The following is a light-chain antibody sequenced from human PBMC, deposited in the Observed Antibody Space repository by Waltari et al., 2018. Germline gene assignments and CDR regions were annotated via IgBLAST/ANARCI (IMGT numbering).Light chain of an antibody. CDR2: WAS. J-gene: IGKJ2*01. Sequence: DIVMTQSPDSLSVSLGERAIINCKSRQTVLYSSNNKNYLAWYQQKPGQPPKLLIYWASTRESGVPDRFSGSGSGTEFTLTISSLQAEDVAVYYCQQYYSTSMYTFGQGTKLEIK. CDR1: QTVLYSSNNKNY. V-gene: IGKV4-1*01. CDR3: QQYYSTSMYT.